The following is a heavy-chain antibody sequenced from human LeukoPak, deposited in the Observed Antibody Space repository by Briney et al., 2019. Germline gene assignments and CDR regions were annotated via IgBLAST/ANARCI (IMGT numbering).Heavy chain of an antibody. V-gene: IGHV3-7*04. CDR3: ARVYLERLTAGYFDH. D-gene: IGHD3-3*01. CDR1: GFTFSNYW. J-gene: IGHJ4*02. Sequence: RGSLRLSCAASGFTFSNYWMTWVRQAPGKGLEWVGNIKQDGSEKYYMDSMKGRFTISRDNAKNSLYLQMNSLRDDDSAAYFCARVYLERLTAGYFDHWGQGTQVTVSP. CDR2: IKQDGSEK.